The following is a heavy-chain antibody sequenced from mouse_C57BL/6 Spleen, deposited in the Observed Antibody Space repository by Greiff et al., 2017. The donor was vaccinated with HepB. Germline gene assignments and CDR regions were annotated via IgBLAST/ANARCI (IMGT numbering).Heavy chain of an antibody. V-gene: IGHV1-53*01. CDR1: GYTFTSYW. CDR3: AKGRLYPGAY. J-gene: IGHJ3*01. CDR2: INPSNGGT. Sequence: VKLQQSGTELVKPGASVKLSCKASGYTFTSYWMHWVKQRPGQGLEWIGNINPSNGGTNYNEKFKSKATLTVDKSSSTAYMQVSSLTSKDTGVYYCAKGRLYPGAYWGQGTLVTVSA. D-gene: IGHD2-12*01.